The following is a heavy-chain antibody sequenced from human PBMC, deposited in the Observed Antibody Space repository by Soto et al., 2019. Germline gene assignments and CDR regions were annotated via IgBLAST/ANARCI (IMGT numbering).Heavy chain of an antibody. Sequence: GGSLRLSCAASGFTFSSYARSWVRQAPGKGLEWVSAISGSGCSTYYADSMKGRFTISRDNSKNKLYLQMNSLRAEDTSVYYCAKARPEVQGAYFDYWGQGTLVTVSS. V-gene: IGHV3-23*01. J-gene: IGHJ4*02. D-gene: IGHD3-16*01. CDR1: GFTFSSYA. CDR3: AKARPEVQGAYFDY. CDR2: ISGSGCST.